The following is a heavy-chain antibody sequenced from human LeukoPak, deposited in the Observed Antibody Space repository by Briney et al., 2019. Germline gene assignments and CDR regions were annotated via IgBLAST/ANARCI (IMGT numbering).Heavy chain of an antibody. V-gene: IGHV4-59*08. D-gene: IGHD4-17*01. CDR2: IYYSGST. J-gene: IGHJ4*02. Sequence: PSETLSLTCTVSGGSISSYYWSWIRQPPGKGLEWIGYIYYSGSTNCNPSLKSRVTISVDTSKNQFSLKLSSVTAADTAVYYCASLTTVTQGYFDSWGQGTLVTVSS. CDR3: ASLTTVTQGYFDS. CDR1: GGSISSYY.